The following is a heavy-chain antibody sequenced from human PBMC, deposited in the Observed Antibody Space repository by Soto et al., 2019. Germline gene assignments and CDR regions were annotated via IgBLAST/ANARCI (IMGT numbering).Heavy chain of an antibody. CDR3: AHGSGWLSDY. Sequence: QITLKESGPTLVKPTQTLTLTCSFSGFSLTSTAVGVNWIRQPPGKALEWLALIYWDDDNHFSPSLKSRLSVTKDTSKSQVALTMTNMDPVDTATYYCAHGSGWLSDYWGQGILVTVSS. CDR2: IYWDDDN. J-gene: IGHJ4*02. V-gene: IGHV2-5*02. D-gene: IGHD6-19*01. CDR1: GFSLTSTAVG.